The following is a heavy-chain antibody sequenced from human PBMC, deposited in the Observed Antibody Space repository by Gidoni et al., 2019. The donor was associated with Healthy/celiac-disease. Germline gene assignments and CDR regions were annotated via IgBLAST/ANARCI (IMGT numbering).Heavy chain of an antibody. J-gene: IGHJ6*02. D-gene: IGHD2-2*01. CDR3: ARVQLCSSTSCYDYYYYYGMDV. V-gene: IGHV3-30-3*01. Sequence: GAVISYDGSNKYYADSVKGRFTISRDNSKNTLYLQMNRLRAEDTAVYYCARVQLCSSTSCYDYYYYYGMDVWGQGTTVTVSS. CDR2: ISYDGSNK.